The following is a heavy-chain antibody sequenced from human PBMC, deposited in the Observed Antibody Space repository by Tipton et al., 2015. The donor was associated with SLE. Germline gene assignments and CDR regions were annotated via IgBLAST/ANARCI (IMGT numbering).Heavy chain of an antibody. D-gene: IGHD6-6*01. Sequence: TLSLTCAVSGGSISSGGYSWSWIRQPPGKGLEWIGYVYYSGSTYYNPSLKSRVTISIDTSKNQFSLKLSSVTAADTAVYYCARNLRQLVPNSQNYWGQGTLVTVSS. CDR1: GGSISSGGYS. CDR2: VYYSGST. J-gene: IGHJ4*02. CDR3: ARNLRQLVPNSQNY. V-gene: IGHV4-30-2*01.